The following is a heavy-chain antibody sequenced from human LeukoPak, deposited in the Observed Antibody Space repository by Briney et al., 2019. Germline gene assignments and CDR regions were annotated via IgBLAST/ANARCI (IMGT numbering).Heavy chain of an antibody. J-gene: IGHJ4*02. CDR3: AQDGESYGDYGKGIDY. Sequence: ASVKVSCKASGYTFTGYYMHWVRQAPGQGLEWMGRIIPIFGTANYAQKFQGRVTITTDESTSTAYMELSSLRSEDTAVYYCAQDGESYGDYGKGIDYWGQGTLVTVSS. CDR1: GYTFTGYY. D-gene: IGHD4-17*01. CDR2: IIPIFGTA. V-gene: IGHV1-69*05.